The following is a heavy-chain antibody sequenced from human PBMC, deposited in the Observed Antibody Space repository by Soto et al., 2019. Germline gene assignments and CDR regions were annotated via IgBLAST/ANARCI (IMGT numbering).Heavy chain of an antibody. CDR3: ARSDFWSGYPYYYYYYYMDV. Sequence: KPSETLSLTFTVSGGSISSYYWSWIRQPPGKGLEWIGYIYYSGSTNYNPSLKSRVTISVDTSKNQFSLKLSSVTAADTAVYYCARSDFWSGYPYYYYYYYMDVWGKGTTVTVSS. D-gene: IGHD3-3*01. CDR2: IYYSGST. CDR1: GGSISSYY. V-gene: IGHV4-59*01. J-gene: IGHJ6*03.